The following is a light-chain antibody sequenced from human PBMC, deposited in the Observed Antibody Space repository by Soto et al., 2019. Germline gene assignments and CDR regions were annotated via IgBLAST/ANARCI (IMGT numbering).Light chain of an antibody. CDR3: SSYTSSRTRND. CDR2: EVS. Sequence: QSALTQPASVSGSPGQSISISCTGTSSDVGGYNYVPWYQQHPGKAPKLMIYEVSNRPSGVSNRFSGSKSGNTASLTISGLQAEDEADYYCSSYTSSRTRNDCGTETKVTVL. J-gene: IGLJ1*01. V-gene: IGLV2-14*01. CDR1: SSDVGGYNY.